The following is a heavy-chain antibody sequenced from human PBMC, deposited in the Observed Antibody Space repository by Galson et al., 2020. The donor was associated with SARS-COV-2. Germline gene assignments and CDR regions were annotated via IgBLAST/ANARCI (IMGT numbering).Heavy chain of an antibody. CDR3: ARVAWGSGSLQQVFYYYGMGV. Sequence: SVKVSCKASGGTFSSYAISWVRQAPGQGLEWMGGIIPIFGTANSAQKFQGRVTITADESTSTAYMELSILISEDTAVYYCARVAWGSGSLQQVFYYYGMGVWGQGTTVSVSS. J-gene: IGHJ6*02. D-gene: IGHD3-10*01. CDR1: GGTFSSYA. V-gene: IGHV1-69*13. CDR2: IIPIFGTA.